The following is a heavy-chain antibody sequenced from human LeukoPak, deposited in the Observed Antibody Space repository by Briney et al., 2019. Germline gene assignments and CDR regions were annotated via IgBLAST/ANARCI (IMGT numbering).Heavy chain of an antibody. CDR3: ARGKDPTIFGVVTLFDY. J-gene: IGHJ4*02. CDR2: IYYSGST. CDR1: GGSISSYY. D-gene: IGHD3-3*01. V-gene: IGHV4-59*01. Sequence: SETLSLTCTVSGGSISSYYWSWIRHPPGKGLEWIGYIYYSGSTNYNPSLKSRVTISVDTSKNQFSLKLSSVTAADTAVYYCARGKDPTIFGVVTLFDYWGQGTLVTVSS.